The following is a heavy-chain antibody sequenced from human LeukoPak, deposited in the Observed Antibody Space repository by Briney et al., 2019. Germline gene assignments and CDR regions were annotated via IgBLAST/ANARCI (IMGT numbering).Heavy chain of an antibody. J-gene: IGHJ3*02. D-gene: IGHD2-2*01. CDR3: ARRLCSSTSCYYAFDI. V-gene: IGHV4-39*01. CDR1: GGSISSSSYY. Sequence: SETLSLTCTVSGGSISSSSYYWGWIRQPPGKGPEWIGNIYYSGSAFYNPSLKSRVTISVDTSKNQFSLRLSSVTAADTAVYYCARRLCSSTSCYYAFDIWGQGTMVTVSS. CDR2: IYYSGSA.